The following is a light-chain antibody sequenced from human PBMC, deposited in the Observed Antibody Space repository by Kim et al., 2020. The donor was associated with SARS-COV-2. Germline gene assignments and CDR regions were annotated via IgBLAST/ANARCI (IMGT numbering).Light chain of an antibody. J-gene: IGKJ1*01. CDR1: QSVGTL. CDR3: QQRSNWPAT. V-gene: IGKV3-11*01. Sequence: EIVLTQFPATLSLSPGERATLSCSASQSVGTLLAWYQQKAGQPPRLLIYDASRRATGIPARFSGGGSGTDFTLSISSLEPEDFAVYYCQQRSNWPATFGQGTKVDIK. CDR2: DAS.